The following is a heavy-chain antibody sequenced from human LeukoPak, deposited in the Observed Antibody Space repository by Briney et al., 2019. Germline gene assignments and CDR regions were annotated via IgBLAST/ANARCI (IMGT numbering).Heavy chain of an antibody. D-gene: IGHD3-22*01. CDR3: ARGYYDSSGYYSDY. CDR2: INPNSGGT. V-gene: IGHV1-2*06. CDR1: GHTFTGYY. J-gene: IGHJ4*02. Sequence: ASVKVSCKASGHTFTGYYMHWVRQAPGQGLEWMGRINPNSGGTNYAQKFQGRVTMTRDTSISTAYMELSRLRSDDTAVYYCARGYYDSSGYYSDYWGQGTLVTVSS.